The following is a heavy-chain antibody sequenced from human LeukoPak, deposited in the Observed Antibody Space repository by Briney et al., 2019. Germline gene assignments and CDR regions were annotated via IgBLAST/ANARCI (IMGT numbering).Heavy chain of an antibody. V-gene: IGHV1-18*03. CDR2: ISAYNGNT. Sequence: ASVKVSCKASGYTFTSYGISWVRQALGQGLEWMGWISAYNGNTNYAQKLQGRVTMTTDTSTSTAYMELSGLRSEDVAVYYCARGGRIKIFGEVIRTVKDDAFDIWGQGTMVTVSS. CDR1: GYTFTSYG. J-gene: IGHJ3*02. CDR3: ARGGRIKIFGEVIRTVKDDAFDI. D-gene: IGHD3-3*01.